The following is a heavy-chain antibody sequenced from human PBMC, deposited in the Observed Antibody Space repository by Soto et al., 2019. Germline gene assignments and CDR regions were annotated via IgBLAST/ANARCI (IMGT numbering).Heavy chain of an antibody. J-gene: IGHJ4*02. CDR2: ISGSGGST. CDR3: AKDKDLLYSSGRYGTRQTPRGYFDY. V-gene: IGHV3-23*01. Sequence: PGGSLRLSCAASGFTFSSYAMSWVRQAPGKGLEWVSAISGSGGSTYYADSVKGRFTISRXNSKNTLYLQMNSLRAEDTAVYYCAKDKDLLYSSGRYGTRQTPRGYFDYWGPGTMVTVSS. D-gene: IGHD6-19*01. CDR1: GFTFSSYA.